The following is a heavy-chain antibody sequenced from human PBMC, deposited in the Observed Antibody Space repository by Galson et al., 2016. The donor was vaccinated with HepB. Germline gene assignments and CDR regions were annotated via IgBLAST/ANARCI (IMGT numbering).Heavy chain of an antibody. CDR2: INPEGGST. J-gene: IGHJ6*02. D-gene: IGHD3-10*01. CDR1: GYNFISFH. V-gene: IGHV1-46*01. CDR3: ARASLWFGELFSDGMDV. Sequence: SVKVSCKASGYNFISFHLHWVRQAPGQGLEWAGIINPEGGSTIHAQKFQGRVTMTRDTSTSTVYLELSSLRSEDTAVYYCARASLWFGELFSDGMDVWGQGTTVTVSS.